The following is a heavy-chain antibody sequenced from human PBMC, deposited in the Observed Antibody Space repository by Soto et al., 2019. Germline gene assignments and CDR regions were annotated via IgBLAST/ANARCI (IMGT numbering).Heavy chain of an antibody. CDR3: ARRVCSTSCYYYYYGMDV. Sequence: SVKVSCKASGYTFTSYGISWVRQAPGQGLEWMGWISAYNGNTNYAQKLQGRVTMTTDTSTSTAYMELRSLRSDDTAVYYCARRVCSTSCYYYYYGMDVWGQGTTVTVSS. CDR1: GYTFTSYG. CDR2: ISAYNGNT. J-gene: IGHJ6*02. D-gene: IGHD2-2*01. V-gene: IGHV1-18*01.